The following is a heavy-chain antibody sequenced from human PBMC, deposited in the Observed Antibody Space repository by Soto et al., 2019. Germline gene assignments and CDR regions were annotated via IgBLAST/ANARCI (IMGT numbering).Heavy chain of an antibody. CDR1: GGSISSYY. D-gene: IGHD3-22*01. CDR3: ARLDSGYYYDSSGLPYYYYGMDV. CDR2: IYYSGST. J-gene: IGHJ6*02. V-gene: IGHV4-59*08. Sequence: SETLSLTCTVSGGSISSYYWSWIRQPPGKGLEWIGYIYYSGSTNYNPSLKSRVTISVDTSKNQFSLKLSSVTAADTAVYYCARLDSGYYYDSSGLPYYYYGMDVWGQGTTVTVSS.